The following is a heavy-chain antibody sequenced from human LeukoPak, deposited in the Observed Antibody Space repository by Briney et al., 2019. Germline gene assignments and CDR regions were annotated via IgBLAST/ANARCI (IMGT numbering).Heavy chain of an antibody. D-gene: IGHD2-15*01. V-gene: IGHV1-3*01. J-gene: IGHJ3*02. CDR1: GYTFTSYA. CDR2: INAGNGNT. CDR3: ARVVGPYAGAFDI. Sequence: ASVKVSCKASGYTFTSYAMHWVRQAPGQRLEWMGWINAGNGNTKYSQKFQGRVTITRDTSASTAYMELSSLRSEDTAVYYCARVVGPYAGAFDIWGQGTMVTVSS.